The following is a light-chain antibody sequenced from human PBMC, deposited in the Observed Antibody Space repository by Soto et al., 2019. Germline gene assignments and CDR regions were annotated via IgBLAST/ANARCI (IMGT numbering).Light chain of an antibody. J-gene: IGKJ1*01. Sequence: EIVLTQSPGTLSSSPGGRVTLSCRASQSVRDSHLAWFQQKPGQAPRLLIYDASRRATGIPDRFSGSGSGTAFTLTISRLEPADVAVHYCEEDDNQRWTFGQGTKVEVK. CDR2: DAS. V-gene: IGKV3-20*01. CDR1: QSVRDSH. CDR3: EEDDNQRWT.